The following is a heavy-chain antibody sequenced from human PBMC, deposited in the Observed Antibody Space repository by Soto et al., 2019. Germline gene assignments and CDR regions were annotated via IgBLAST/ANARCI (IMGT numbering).Heavy chain of an antibody. Sequence: EVQLLESGGGLVQPGGSLRLSCAASGFTFSSSAMSWVRQAPGKGLEWVSAISASGASTYYADSVKGRFTISRDNSKNTLYLQMNTLRAEDTALYYCAKVFQYYYYGMDVWGQGTTVTVSS. V-gene: IGHV3-23*01. J-gene: IGHJ6*02. CDR1: GFTFSSSA. CDR2: ISASGAST. CDR3: AKVFQYYYYGMDV.